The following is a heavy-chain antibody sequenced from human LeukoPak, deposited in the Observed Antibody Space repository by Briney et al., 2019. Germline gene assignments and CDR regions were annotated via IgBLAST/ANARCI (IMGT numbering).Heavy chain of an antibody. Sequence: ASVKVSCKASGYTFTGYYMHWVRQAPGQGREWMGWINPNSGGTNYAQKFQGRVTITRDTSISTAYMELSRLRSDDTAVYYCARGGSYYARRAFDIWGQGTMVTVSS. CDR2: INPNSGGT. V-gene: IGHV1-2*02. J-gene: IGHJ3*02. CDR3: ARGGSYYARRAFDI. CDR1: GYTFTGYY. D-gene: IGHD3-10*01.